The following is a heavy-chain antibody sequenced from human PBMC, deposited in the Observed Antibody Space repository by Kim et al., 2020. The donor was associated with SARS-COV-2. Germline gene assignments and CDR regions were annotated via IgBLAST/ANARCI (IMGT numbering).Heavy chain of an antibody. Sequence: GGSLRLSCAASGFTFSSYGMHWVRQAPGKGLEWVAVIWYDGSNKYYADSVKGRFTISRDNSKNTLYLQMNSLRAEDTAVYYCARADGRGYSYGYGNYFDYWGQGTLVTVSS. J-gene: IGHJ4*02. CDR2: IWYDGSNK. V-gene: IGHV3-33*01. D-gene: IGHD5-18*01. CDR1: GFTFSSYG. CDR3: ARADGRGYSYGYGNYFDY.